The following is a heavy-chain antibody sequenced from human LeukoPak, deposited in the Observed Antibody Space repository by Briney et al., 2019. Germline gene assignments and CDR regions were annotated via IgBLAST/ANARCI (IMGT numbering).Heavy chain of an antibody. J-gene: IGHJ4*02. D-gene: IGHD6-19*01. CDR3: ARLAVAGSAGTSFDY. CDR2: ISGSGSST. CDR1: GFTFSSYA. Sequence: PGGSLRLSCAASGFTFSSYAMSWVRQAPGKGLEWVSAISGSGSSTYYADSVKGRFTISRDNSKNTLYLQMNSLRAEDTAVYYCARLAVAGSAGTSFDYWGQGTLVTVSS. V-gene: IGHV3-23*01.